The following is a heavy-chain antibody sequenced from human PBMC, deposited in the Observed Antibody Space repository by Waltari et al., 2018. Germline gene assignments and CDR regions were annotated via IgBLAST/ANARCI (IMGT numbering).Heavy chain of an antibody. CDR2: INGVGSST. CDR3: TVHARAFDY. Sequence: EVQLLESGEGVVQPGGSLRLSCAASVFTFSTYWLHWVRQAPGKGLVWVSHINGVGSSTTYADSVEGRFTISRDNAKNTLYLQMNSLRADDTAVYYCTVHARAFDYWGQGTLVTVSS. CDR1: VFTFSTYW. J-gene: IGHJ4*02. V-gene: IGHV3-74*02.